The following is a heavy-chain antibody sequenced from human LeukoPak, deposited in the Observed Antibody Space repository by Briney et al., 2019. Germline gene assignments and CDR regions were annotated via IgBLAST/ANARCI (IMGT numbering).Heavy chain of an antibody. CDR2: IYYSGST. D-gene: IGHD5-18*01. V-gene: IGHV4-61*01. CDR3: ARAQLWLHAFDI. J-gene: IGHJ3*02. CDR1: GGSISSSSYY. Sequence: SETLSLTCTVSGGSISSSSYYWSWIRQPPGKGLEWIGYIYYSGSTNYNPSLKSRVTISVDTSKNQFSLKLSSVTAADTAVYYCARAQLWLHAFDIWGQGTMVTVSS.